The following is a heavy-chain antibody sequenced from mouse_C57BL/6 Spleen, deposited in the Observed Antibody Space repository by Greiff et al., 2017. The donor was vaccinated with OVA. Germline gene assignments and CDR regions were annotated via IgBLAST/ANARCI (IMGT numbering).Heavy chain of an antibody. D-gene: IGHD1-1*01. CDR1: GYTFTSYW. J-gene: IGHJ1*03. Sequence: QVQLQQPGAELVKPGASVKLSCKASGYTFTSYWMQWVKQRPGQGLEWIGEIDPSDGYTNYNQKFKGKATVTVDTSSSTAYMQLSSLTSEDSAVYYCTRNYDRGFDVWGTGTTVTVSS. CDR3: TRNYDRGFDV. CDR2: IDPSDGYT. V-gene: IGHV1-50*01.